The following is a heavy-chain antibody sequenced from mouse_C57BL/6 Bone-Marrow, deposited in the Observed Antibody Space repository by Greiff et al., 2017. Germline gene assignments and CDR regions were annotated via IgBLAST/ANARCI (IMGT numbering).Heavy chain of an antibody. D-gene: IGHD1-1*01. CDR3: ASNYGSRAWFAY. V-gene: IGHV1-64*01. J-gene: IGHJ3*01. CDR1: GYTFTSYW. Sequence: QVQLQQPGAELVKPGASVKLSCKASGYTFTSYWMHWVKQRPGQGLEWIGMIHPNSGSTNYNEKFKSKATLTVDKSSSTAYMQRSSLTSEDSAVYYCASNYGSRAWFAYWGQGTLVTVSA. CDR2: IHPNSGST.